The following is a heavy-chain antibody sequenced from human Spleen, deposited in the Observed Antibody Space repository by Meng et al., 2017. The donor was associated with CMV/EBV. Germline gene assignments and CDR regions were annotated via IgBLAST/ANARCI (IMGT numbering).Heavy chain of an antibody. Sequence: CAASGFTFSRYGMHWVRQAPGKGLEWVAVIWYDGSNKYYADSVKGRFTISRDNSKNTLYLQMNSLRAEDTAVYYCARGYSGAYWHFDLWGRGTLVTVSS. V-gene: IGHV3-33*01. D-gene: IGHD5-12*01. CDR1: GFTFSRYG. CDR2: IWYDGSNK. J-gene: IGHJ2*01. CDR3: ARGYSGAYWHFDL.